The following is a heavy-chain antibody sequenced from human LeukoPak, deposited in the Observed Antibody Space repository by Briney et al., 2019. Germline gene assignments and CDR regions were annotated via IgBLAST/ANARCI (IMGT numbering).Heavy chain of an antibody. CDR3: AKVRRDIVVVPAASFDY. Sequence: GGSLRLSCAASGFTFSSYAMSWVRQAPGKGLEWVSAISGSGGSAYYADSVKGRFTISRDNSKNTLYLQMSSLRAEDTAVYYCAKVRRDIVVVPAASFDYWGQGTLVTVSS. V-gene: IGHV3-23*01. D-gene: IGHD2-2*01. CDR1: GFTFSSYA. J-gene: IGHJ4*02. CDR2: ISGSGGSA.